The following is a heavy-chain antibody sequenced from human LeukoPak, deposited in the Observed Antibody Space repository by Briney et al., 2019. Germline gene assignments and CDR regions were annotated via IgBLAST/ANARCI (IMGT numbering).Heavy chain of an antibody. J-gene: IGHJ4*02. Sequence: GGSLRLSCVVSGYSFSTNMMTWVRQAPGKGLEWVANIKQDGSEKYYVDSVKGRFTISRDNAKNSLYLQINSLRAEDTAVYYCASCRWSSSWYFDYWGQGTLVTVSS. CDR1: GYSFSTNM. V-gene: IGHV3-7*01. CDR3: ASCRWSSSWYFDY. CDR2: IKQDGSEK. D-gene: IGHD6-13*01.